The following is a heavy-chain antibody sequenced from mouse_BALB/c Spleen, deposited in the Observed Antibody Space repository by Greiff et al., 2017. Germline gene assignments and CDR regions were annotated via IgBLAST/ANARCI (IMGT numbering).Heavy chain of an antibody. V-gene: IGHV1-5*01. CDR1: GYTFTSYW. Sequence: VQLKQSGTVLARPGASVKMSCKASGYTFTSYWMHWVKQRPGQGLEWIGAIYPGNSDTSYNQKFKGKAKLTAVTSTSTAYMELSSLTNEDSAVYYCTRSATVVGGFDYWGQGTTLTVSS. CDR3: TRSATVVGGFDY. CDR2: IYPGNSDT. J-gene: IGHJ2*01. D-gene: IGHD1-1*01.